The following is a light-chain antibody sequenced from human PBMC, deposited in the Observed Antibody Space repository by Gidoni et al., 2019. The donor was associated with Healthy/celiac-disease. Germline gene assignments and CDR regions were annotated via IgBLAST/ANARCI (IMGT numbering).Light chain of an antibody. J-gene: IGLJ1*01. CDR2: DVS. CDR3: CSYAGSYTFYV. CDR1: SGDVGVYNY. Sequence: QSALTQPRSVSGSPGQSVTISCTGTSGDVGVYNYVSWYQQHPGKAPKRMIYDVSKRPSGVPDRFSGSKSDNTASLTISGLQAEDEADYYCCSYAGSYTFYVFGTGTKVTVL. V-gene: IGLV2-11*01.